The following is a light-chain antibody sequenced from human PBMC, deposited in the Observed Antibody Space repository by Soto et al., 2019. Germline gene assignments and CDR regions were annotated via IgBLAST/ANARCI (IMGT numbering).Light chain of an antibody. CDR2: GAS. CDR3: QQYNNWPLT. Sequence: EIVMTQSPATLSVSPGERATLSCRASQSVSSNLAWYQQKPGQAPRLLIYGASIRATGIPARFSGSGSGTEFTLTISSLQSEDFGVYYCQQYNNWPLTFGGGTKVEIK. CDR1: QSVSSN. V-gene: IGKV3D-15*01. J-gene: IGKJ4*01.